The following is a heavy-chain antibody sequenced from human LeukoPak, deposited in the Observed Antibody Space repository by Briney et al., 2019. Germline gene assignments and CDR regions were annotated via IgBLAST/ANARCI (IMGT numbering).Heavy chain of an antibody. CDR2: ISASGISI. V-gene: IGHV3-21*06. J-gene: IGHJ1*01. D-gene: IGHD6-13*01. Sequence: GGSLRLSCAASGLTFSTYAMSWVRQAPGKGPEWVSYISASGISIKYADSVKGRFTISRDNAKNLVYLQMDSLRAEDTAVYYCVPPAAGLHRTISTEYFQHWGQGTPVIVSS. CDR1: GLTFSTYA. CDR3: VPPAAGLHRTISTEYFQH.